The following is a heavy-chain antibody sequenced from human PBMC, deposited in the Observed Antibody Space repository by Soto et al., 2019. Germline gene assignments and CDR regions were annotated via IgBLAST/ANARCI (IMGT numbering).Heavy chain of an antibody. CDR3: ARDLRTP. CDR2: ISSRSATI. J-gene: IGHJ5*02. V-gene: IGHV3-48*02. Sequence: PGGSLRLSCAASGFTFSSSSMNWVLQAPGKGLEWISYISSRSATIYYADSVKGRFTISRDNAKNSLYLQMDSLRDEDTAVYYCARDLRTPWGQGTLVTVSS. CDR1: GFTFSSSS.